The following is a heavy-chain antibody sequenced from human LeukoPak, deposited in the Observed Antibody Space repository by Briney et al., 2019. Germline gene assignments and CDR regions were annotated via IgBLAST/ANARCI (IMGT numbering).Heavy chain of an antibody. D-gene: IGHD4-17*01. CDR1: GFTLSSYS. Sequence: GGSLRLSCAASGFTLSSYSMNWVRQAPGKGLEWVSSISSSSSYIYYADSVKGRFTISRDNAKNSLYLQMNSLRAEDTAVYYCAKAPTTVTTAYFDPWGRGTLVTVSS. V-gene: IGHV3-21*04. CDR2: ISSSSSYI. J-gene: IGHJ2*01. CDR3: AKAPTTVTTAYFDP.